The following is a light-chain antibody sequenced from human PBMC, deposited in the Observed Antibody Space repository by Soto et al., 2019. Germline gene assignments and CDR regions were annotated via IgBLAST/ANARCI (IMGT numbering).Light chain of an antibody. CDR3: QNFDSAPQT. J-gene: IGKJ1*01. Sequence: DIQRTQSPSSLSAVVGDRVTITSRASRGIGDRLAWFQQKPWKAPQFLIQAASNLQSGVPSRFRGGGSGTEFTLTISSLQPEDVATYYCQNFDSAPQTFGQGTKVDIK. CDR2: AAS. V-gene: IGKV1-27*01. CDR1: RGIGDR.